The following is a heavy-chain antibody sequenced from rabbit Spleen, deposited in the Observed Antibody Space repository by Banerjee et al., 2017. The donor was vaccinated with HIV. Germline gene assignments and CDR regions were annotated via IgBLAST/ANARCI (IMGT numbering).Heavy chain of an antibody. CDR1: GIDFSGYG. D-gene: IGHD5-1*01. J-gene: IGHJ4*01. Sequence: QEQLVESGGGLVTLGGSLTLTCKASGIDFSGYGISWVRQAPGKGPEWIACIVNGNGNTNYASWVNGRFTISRSTSLATVTLQVTSLTVADTATYFCARDLVAVIGWNFRLWGQGTLVTVS. CDR3: ARDLVAVIGWNFRL. CDR2: IVNGNGNT. V-gene: IGHV1S47*01.